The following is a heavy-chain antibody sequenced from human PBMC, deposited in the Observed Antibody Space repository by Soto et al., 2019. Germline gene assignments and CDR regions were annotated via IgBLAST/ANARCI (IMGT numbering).Heavy chain of an antibody. D-gene: IGHD4-17*01. CDR3: ARDRSPYGDYESY. Sequence: SETLSLTCTVSGGSISSYYWSWIRQPPGKGLEWIGYIYYSGSTNYNPSLKSRVTISIDTSKRQFSLKLNSVSAADTAVYYCARDRSPYGDYESYWGQGILVTVSS. CDR2: IYYSGST. V-gene: IGHV4-59*01. CDR1: GGSISSYY. J-gene: IGHJ4*02.